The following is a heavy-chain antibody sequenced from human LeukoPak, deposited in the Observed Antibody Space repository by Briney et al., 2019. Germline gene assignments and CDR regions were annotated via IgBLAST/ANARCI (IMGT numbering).Heavy chain of an antibody. CDR3: ARAPLIYDFWSGYTQNPPDAFDI. CDR1: GGSISSYY. Sequence: KPSETLSLTCTVSGGSISSYYWSWIRQPPGKGLEWIGYIYYSGSTNYNPSLKRRVTISVDTSKNQFSLKLSSVTAADTAVYYCARAPLIYDFWSGYTQNPPDAFDIWGQGTMVTVSS. V-gene: IGHV4-59*01. J-gene: IGHJ3*02. CDR2: IYYSGST. D-gene: IGHD3-3*01.